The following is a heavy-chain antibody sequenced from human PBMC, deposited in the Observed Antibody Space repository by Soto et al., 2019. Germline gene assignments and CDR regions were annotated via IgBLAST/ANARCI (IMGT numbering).Heavy chain of an antibody. D-gene: IGHD6-13*01. CDR1: GFTFSSYW. Sequence: GGSLRLSCAASGFTFSSYWMHWVRQAPGKGLVWVSRINSDGSSTSYADSVKGRFTISRDNAKNTLYLQMNSLRAEDTAVYYCARGHSSSWYEYYYYYYGMDVWGQGTTVTVS. J-gene: IGHJ6*02. V-gene: IGHV3-74*01. CDR3: ARGHSSSWYEYYYYYYGMDV. CDR2: INSDGSST.